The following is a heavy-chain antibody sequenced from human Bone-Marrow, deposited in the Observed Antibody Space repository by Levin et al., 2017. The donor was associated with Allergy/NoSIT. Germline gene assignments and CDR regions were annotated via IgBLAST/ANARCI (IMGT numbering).Heavy chain of an antibody. V-gene: IGHV1-18*01. CDR1: GYSFNKHG. Sequence: ASVKVSCKGSGYSFNKHGISWVRQAPGQGLEWMGWISAWNGDTWYAQNFQGRVTMTTDTSTSTAYMELRSLGSDDTAVYYCARDPSNTSGRYTFFDSWGQGTLVTVSS. D-gene: IGHD6-19*01. J-gene: IGHJ4*02. CDR2: ISAWNGDT. CDR3: ARDPSNTSGRYTFFDS.